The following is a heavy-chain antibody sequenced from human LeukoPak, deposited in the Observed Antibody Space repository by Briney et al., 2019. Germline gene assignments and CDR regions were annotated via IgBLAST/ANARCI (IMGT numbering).Heavy chain of an antibody. CDR2: IYPGDSDT. V-gene: IGHV5-51*01. J-gene: IGHJ3*02. CDR3: ARHYTDSSGWYYAFDI. CDR1: GYSFTSYW. Sequence: GESLKISCKGSGYSFTSYWIGWVRQMPGKGLEWMGIIYPGDSDTRYSPSFQSQVTISADKSISTAYLQWSSLKASDTAMYYCARHYTDSSGWYYAFDIWGQGTMVTVSS. D-gene: IGHD6-19*01.